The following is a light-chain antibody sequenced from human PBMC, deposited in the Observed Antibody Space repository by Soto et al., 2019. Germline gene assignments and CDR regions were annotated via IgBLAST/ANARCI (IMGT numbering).Light chain of an antibody. V-gene: IGLV2-14*01. J-gene: IGLJ1*01. CDR2: DVS. CDR3: SSYTTSNTRQIV. Sequence: QSLLTQPSSLSGSPGQSITLSCPGTSSDVGGYNYVSWYQQHPGKAPKFMIYDVSNRPSGVSNRFSGSKSGNTASLTISGLQAEDEADYYCSSYTTSNTRQIVFGTGTKVTVL. CDR1: SSDVGGYNY.